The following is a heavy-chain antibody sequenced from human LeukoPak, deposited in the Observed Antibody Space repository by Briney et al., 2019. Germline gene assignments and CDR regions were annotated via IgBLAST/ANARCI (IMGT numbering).Heavy chain of an antibody. Sequence: SETLSLTCTVSGGSIYSRSNYWAWIRQPPGKGLEWIGAIYYSGTTFYNPSLKSRVTISVDTSKNQFSLKLNSVTAADTAVFYCAANSADYNTLGSSYKVWGQGTLVTVSS. CDR1: GGSIYSRSNY. CDR3: AANSADYNTLGSSYKV. CDR2: IYYSGTT. V-gene: IGHV4-39*01. D-gene: IGHD3-10*01. J-gene: IGHJ4*02.